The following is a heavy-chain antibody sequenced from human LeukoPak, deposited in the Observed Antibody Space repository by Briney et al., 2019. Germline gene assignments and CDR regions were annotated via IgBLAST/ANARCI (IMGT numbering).Heavy chain of an antibody. V-gene: IGHV4-61*02. CDR1: GGSISSGTYY. J-gene: IGHJ3*02. Sequence: SQTLSLTCTVSGGSISSGTYYWTWIRQPAGKGLEWIGRFYSSGSTNYNPSLKSRVTMSVDTSKNQFSLKVSSVTAADTAVYYCARDGDTAMILFAFDIWGQGTMVTVSS. D-gene: IGHD5-18*01. CDR2: FYSSGST. CDR3: ARDGDTAMILFAFDI.